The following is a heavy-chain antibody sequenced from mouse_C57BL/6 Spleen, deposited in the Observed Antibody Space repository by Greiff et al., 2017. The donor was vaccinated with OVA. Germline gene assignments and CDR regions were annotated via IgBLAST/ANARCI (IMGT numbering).Heavy chain of an antibody. J-gene: IGHJ1*03. CDR3: ARKTYYSNWYFDV. D-gene: IGHD2-5*01. Sequence: QVQLQQPGAELVKPGASVKLSCKASGYTFTSYWMHWVKQRPGQGLEWIGMIHPNSGSTNYNETFKSKATLTVDKSSSTAYMQLSSLPSEDSAVDDCARKTYYSNWYFDVWGTGTTVTVSS. CDR2: IHPNSGST. V-gene: IGHV1-64*01. CDR1: GYTFTSYW.